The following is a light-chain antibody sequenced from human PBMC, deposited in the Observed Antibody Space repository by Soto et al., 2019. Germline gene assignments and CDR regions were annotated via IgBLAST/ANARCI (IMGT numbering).Light chain of an antibody. V-gene: IGKV1-5*01. CDR2: DAS. J-gene: IGKJ1*01. Sequence: DIQMTQSPSTLAAYAGDTVTITCRASQSIITFLAWYQQKPGKAPKLLSVDASSLKSGPPSRFSGSVSGIAFTLTSSSLPPDDFATYDCRQYASYSLTFGQGTNVQIK. CDR1: QSIITF. CDR3: RQYASYSLT.